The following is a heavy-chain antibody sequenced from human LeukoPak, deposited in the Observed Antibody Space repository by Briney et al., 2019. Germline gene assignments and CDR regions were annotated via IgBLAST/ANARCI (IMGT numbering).Heavy chain of an antibody. Sequence: SVKASCKASGGTFSSYAISWVRQAPGQGLEWMEGIIPIFGTANYAQKFQGRVTITADESTSTAYMELSSLRSEDTAVYYCARGSTVITMIVVAGDGMDVWGQGTTVTVSS. J-gene: IGHJ6*02. D-gene: IGHD3-22*01. CDR2: IIPIFGTA. V-gene: IGHV1-69*13. CDR3: ARGSTVITMIVVAGDGMDV. CDR1: GGTFSSYA.